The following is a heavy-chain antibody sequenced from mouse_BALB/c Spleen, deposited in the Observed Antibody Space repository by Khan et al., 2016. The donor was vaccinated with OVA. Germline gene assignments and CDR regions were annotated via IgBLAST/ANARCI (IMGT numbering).Heavy chain of an antibody. Sequence: QVRLQQSGPGLAAPSQSLSITCTISGFSLTTYGVHWVRQPPGKGLEWLVVIWSDGNTTYNSTLKSRLTITRDDPQSQVFLKMNSRQTDDTAIYVCARQPYYHYNIMDYRGQGTSVTGSS. CDR3: ARQPYYHYNIMDY. CDR1: GFSLTTYG. CDR2: IWSDGNT. V-gene: IGHV2-6-1*01. J-gene: IGHJ4*01. D-gene: IGHD2-10*01.